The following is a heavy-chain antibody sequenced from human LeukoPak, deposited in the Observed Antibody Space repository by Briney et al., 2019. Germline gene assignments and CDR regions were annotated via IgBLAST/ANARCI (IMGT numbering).Heavy chain of an antibody. D-gene: IGHD3-22*01. CDR2: ISSSGTTI. Sequence: GGSLRLSCAASGFIFSNYEMNWVRQAPGKGLEWVSYISSSGTTIYYGDSVMGRFTISRDNARNSLYPQMISLRAEDTAVYYCARGYFDSRGYYSPDTHDCWGQGTLVTVS. V-gene: IGHV3-48*03. J-gene: IGHJ4*02. CDR1: GFIFSNYE. CDR3: ARGYFDSRGYYSPDTHDC.